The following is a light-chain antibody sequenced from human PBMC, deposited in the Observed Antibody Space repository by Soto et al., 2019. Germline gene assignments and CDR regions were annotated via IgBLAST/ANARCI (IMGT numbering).Light chain of an antibody. CDR1: ESIRDF. V-gene: IGKV1-39*01. CDR2: AAS. CDR3: QQSYSAPYT. J-gene: IGKJ2*01. Sequence: DLQMTQSPSSVSSSVEDRVTITCRASESIRDFLSWYQQKPRKPPQLLIFAASTLQHGVPSRFSGSASGTDFTLTISSLQPEDFAAYYCQQSYSAPYTFCQGTNLVIK.